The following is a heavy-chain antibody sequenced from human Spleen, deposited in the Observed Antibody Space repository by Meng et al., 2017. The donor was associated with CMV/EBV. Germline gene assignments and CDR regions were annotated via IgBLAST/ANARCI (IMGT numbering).Heavy chain of an antibody. D-gene: IGHD6-13*01. V-gene: IGHV3-21*01. J-gene: IGHJ3*02. CDR3: AREGTAAADNDAFDI. Sequence: GESLKISCAASGFTFRSYSMNWVRQAPGKGLEWVSSISSSSSYIYYADSVKGRFTISRDNAKNSLYLQMNSLRAEDTAVYYCAREGTAAADNDAFDIWGQGTMVTVSS. CDR2: ISSSSSYI. CDR1: GFTFRSYS.